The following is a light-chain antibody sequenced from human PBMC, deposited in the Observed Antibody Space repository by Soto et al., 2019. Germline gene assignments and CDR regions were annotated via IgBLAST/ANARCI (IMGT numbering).Light chain of an antibody. Sequence: QSVLTQPPSVSGAPGQRVTISCTGSSSNIGAGYDVHWYQQLPGTAPKLLIYGNSNRPSGVPDRFSGSKSGTSASLAITGLQAEDEADYYCQSYDSSLSALFGGGTNVTVL. J-gene: IGLJ2*01. CDR1: SSNIGAGYD. CDR2: GNS. CDR3: QSYDSSLSAL. V-gene: IGLV1-40*01.